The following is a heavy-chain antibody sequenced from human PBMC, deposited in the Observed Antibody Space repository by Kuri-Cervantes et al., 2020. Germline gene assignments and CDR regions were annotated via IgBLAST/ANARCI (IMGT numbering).Heavy chain of an antibody. Sequence: GESLKISCAASGFTFRTCWMSWVRRAPGKGLEWVANGSERYYVDSVKGRFTISRDSAKNSLYLQMNSLRAEDTAVYYCARDSGEYCSGGSCYSSPFTSFDIWGQGTMVTVSS. V-gene: IGHV3-7*01. J-gene: IGHJ3*02. D-gene: IGHD2-15*01. CDR1: GFTFRTCW. CDR3: ARDSGEYCSGGSCYSSPFTSFDI. CDR2: GSER.